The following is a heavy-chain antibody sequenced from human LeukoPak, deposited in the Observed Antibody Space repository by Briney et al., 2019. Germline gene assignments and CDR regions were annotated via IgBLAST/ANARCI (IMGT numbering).Heavy chain of an antibody. D-gene: IGHD3-16*01. J-gene: IGHJ3*02. Sequence: GSSVKVSCKASGGTFSSYAISWVRQAPGQGLEWMGGIIPIFGTANYAQKFQGRVTITTDESTSTAYMELSSLRSEDTAVYYCARDNARPWGSSPRYAFDIWGQGTMVTVSS. CDR1: GGTFSSYA. CDR3: ARDNARPWGSSPRYAFDI. V-gene: IGHV1-69*05. CDR2: IIPIFGTA.